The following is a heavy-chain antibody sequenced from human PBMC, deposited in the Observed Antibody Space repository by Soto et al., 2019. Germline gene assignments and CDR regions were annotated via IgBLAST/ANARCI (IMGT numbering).Heavy chain of an antibody. Sequence: PSETLSLTCTVSGGSISSSNYYWGWIRQPPGKGLEWIGNIYYSGSTYYNPSLKSRVTISVDTSKNQFSLKLSSVTAADTAVYYCARLMIMTTVTTSVYQYGMDVWGQGTTVTVSS. CDR3: ARLMIMTTVTTSVYQYGMDV. CDR2: IYYSGST. CDR1: GGSISSSNYY. V-gene: IGHV4-39*01. J-gene: IGHJ6*02. D-gene: IGHD4-17*01.